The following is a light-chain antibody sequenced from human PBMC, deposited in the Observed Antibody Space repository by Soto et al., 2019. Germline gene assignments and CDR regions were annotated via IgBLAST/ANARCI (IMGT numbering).Light chain of an antibody. J-gene: IGKJ1*01. CDR2: DAS. CDR1: QSISNW. V-gene: IGKV1-5*01. Sequence: DIQMTQSPSTLSASVGDRVTISCRASQSISNWWAWYQQKPGKAPKLLIYDASSLESGVSLRFSGSGSGTEFTLTISSLQPDDFATYYCQQYNSYSRTFGQGTKVDIK. CDR3: QQYNSYSRT.